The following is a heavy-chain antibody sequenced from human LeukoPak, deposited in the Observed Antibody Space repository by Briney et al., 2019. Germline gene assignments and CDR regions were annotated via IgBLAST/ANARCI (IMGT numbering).Heavy chain of an antibody. V-gene: IGHV1-2*02. J-gene: IGHJ6*03. CDR3: ARGGDPKPGRYCSGTSCFDYMDV. Sequence: ASVKVSCKASGYTFTGYYMHWVRQAPGQGLEWMGWINPNSGGTNYAQKFQGRVTMTRDTSISTAYMELSRLRSEDTAVYYCARGGDPKPGRYCSGTSCFDYMDVWGKGTTVTISS. CDR2: INPNSGGT. D-gene: IGHD2-2*01. CDR1: GYTFTGYY.